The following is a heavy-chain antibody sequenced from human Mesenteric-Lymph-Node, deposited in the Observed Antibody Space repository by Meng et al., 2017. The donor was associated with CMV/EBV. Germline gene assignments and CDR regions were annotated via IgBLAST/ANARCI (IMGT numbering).Heavy chain of an antibody. CDR1: GGTFSSYA. CDR3: ARGRGEGYCSSTSCYKGSWYFDL. J-gene: IGHJ2*01. D-gene: IGHD2-2*02. CDR2: INPNSGGT. Sequence: ASVKVSCKASGGTFSSYAINWVRQAPGQGLEWMGWINPNSGGTNYAQKFQGRVTMTRDTSISTAYMELSRLRSDDTAVYYCARGRGEGYCSSTSCYKGSWYFDLWGRGTLVTVSS. V-gene: IGHV1-2*02.